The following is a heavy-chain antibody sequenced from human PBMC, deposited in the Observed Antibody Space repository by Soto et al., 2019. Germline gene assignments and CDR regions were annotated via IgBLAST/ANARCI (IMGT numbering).Heavy chain of an antibody. V-gene: IGHV3-21*01. CDR2: ISSSSSYI. CDR3: ARDSVHITLTTSYFGY. D-gene: IGHD1-7*01. CDR1: GFTFSSYS. J-gene: IGHJ4*02. Sequence: PGGSLRLSCAASGFTFSSYSMIWVRQAPGKGLEWVSSISSSSSYISYADSVKGRFTISRDNARNSLYLQMNSLRAEDTAMYFCARDSVHITLTTSYFGYWGQGTMVTVSS.